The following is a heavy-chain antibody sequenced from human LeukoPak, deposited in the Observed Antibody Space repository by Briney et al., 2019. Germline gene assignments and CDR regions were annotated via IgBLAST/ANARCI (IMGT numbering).Heavy chain of an antibody. CDR1: GFPFSSYW. J-gene: IGHJ4*02. V-gene: IGHV3-7*01. Sequence: GGSLRLSCVASGFPFSSYWMTWVRQAPGKGLEWVANIKQDGSKKSYVDSVKGRFTISRDNAKNSLYLQMNSLRAEDTAIYYCARDTAAALDFWGQGILVTVSS. CDR3: ARDTAAALDF. D-gene: IGHD6-13*01. CDR2: IKQDGSKK.